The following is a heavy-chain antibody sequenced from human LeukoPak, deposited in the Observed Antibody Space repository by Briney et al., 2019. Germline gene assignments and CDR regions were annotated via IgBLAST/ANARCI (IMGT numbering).Heavy chain of an antibody. CDR2: IWYDGSNK. D-gene: IGHD1-26*01. CDR1: GFTFSSYG. J-gene: IGHJ4*02. CDR3: AKAGVGWELLCDY. Sequence: GGSLRLSCAASGFTFSSYGMHWVRQAPGKGLEWVAVIWYDGSNKYYADSVKGRFTISRDNSKDTLYLRMNSLRAEDTAVYYCAKAGVGWELLCDYWGQGTLVTVSS. V-gene: IGHV3-33*06.